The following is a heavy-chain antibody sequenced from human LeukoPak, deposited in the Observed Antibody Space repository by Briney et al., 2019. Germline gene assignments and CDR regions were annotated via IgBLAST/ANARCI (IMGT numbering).Heavy chain of an antibody. CDR3: AKAVPKAVVTPSFDY. Sequence: GGSLRLSCAASGFTFSDYYMSWIRQAPGKWLEWVSYISSSGSTIYYADSVKGRFTISRDNAKNSLYLQMNSLRAEDTAVYYCAKAVPKAVVTPSFDYWGQGTLVTVSS. CDR2: ISSSGSTI. J-gene: IGHJ4*02. D-gene: IGHD4-23*01. V-gene: IGHV3-11*01. CDR1: GFTFSDYY.